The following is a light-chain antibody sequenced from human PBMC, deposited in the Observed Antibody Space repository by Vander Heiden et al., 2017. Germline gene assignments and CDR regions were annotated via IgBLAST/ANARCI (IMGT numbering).Light chain of an antibody. J-gene: IGKJ3*01. Sequence: IVMTQSPATLSVSPGERATLSCRASQSVSSNLAWYQQKPGQAPRLLIYGASTRATGIPARFSGSGSGTEFTLTISSLQSEDFAVYYCQQYNNWPPAFTFGPGTKVDIK. CDR3: QQYNNWPPAFT. V-gene: IGKV3D-15*01. CDR1: QSVSSN. CDR2: GAS.